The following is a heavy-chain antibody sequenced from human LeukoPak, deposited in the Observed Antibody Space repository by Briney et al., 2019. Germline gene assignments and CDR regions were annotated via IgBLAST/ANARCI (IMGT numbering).Heavy chain of an antibody. Sequence: GRSLRLSCAASGFTFDDYAMHWVRQAPGKGLEWVSGISWNSGSIGYADSVKGRFTISRDNAKNSLYLQMNSLRAEDMALYYCAKGGAARRGYYYYMDVWGKGTTVTVSS. CDR1: GFTFDDYA. D-gene: IGHD6-6*01. J-gene: IGHJ6*03. CDR3: AKGGAARRGYYYYMDV. CDR2: ISWNSGSI. V-gene: IGHV3-9*03.